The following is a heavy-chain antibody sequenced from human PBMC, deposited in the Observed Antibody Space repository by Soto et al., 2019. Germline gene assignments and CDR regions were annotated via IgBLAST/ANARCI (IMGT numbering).Heavy chain of an antibody. CDR1: GFSLITSGVG. Sequence: QITLKEAGPTLVKPTQTLTLTCSFSGFSLITSGVGVGWIRQPPGKALEWLALIYWDDDTGYSTSLRNRLTITKDTARHQVVLTMTNMDPADTGTYYCAPAVAPRILDSWGQGTMFTVSS. V-gene: IGHV2-5*02. CDR2: IYWDDDT. CDR3: APAVAPRILDS. J-gene: IGHJ4*02. D-gene: IGHD2-15*01.